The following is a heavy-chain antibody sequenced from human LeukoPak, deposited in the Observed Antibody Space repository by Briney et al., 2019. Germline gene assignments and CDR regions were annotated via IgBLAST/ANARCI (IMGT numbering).Heavy chain of an antibody. CDR2: ISGSGGST. J-gene: IGHJ5*02. CDR1: GFTFSSYA. D-gene: IGHD4-11*01. CDR3: ADYNNTAGWFDP. V-gene: IGHV3-23*01. Sequence: GGSLRLSCAASGFTFSSYAMSWVRQAPGKGLEWVSAISGSGGSTYYADSVKGRFTISRDDSKNTLYLQMNNLKTEDTAVYYCADYNNTAGWFDPWGQGTLVTVSS.